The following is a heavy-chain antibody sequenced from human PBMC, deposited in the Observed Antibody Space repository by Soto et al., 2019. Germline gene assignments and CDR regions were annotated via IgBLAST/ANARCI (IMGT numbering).Heavy chain of an antibody. V-gene: IGHV3-23*01. D-gene: IGHD1-26*01. J-gene: IGHJ6*02. CDR3: AKDQVAAPRYYYYGMDV. CDR1: GFTFSNYA. Sequence: EVQLLESGGGLVQPGGSLRLSCAASGFTFSNYAMSWVRQAPGKGLEWVSSISSSGGTIYYADSVKGRFTISRDNSKNTLYLQVNSLRAEDTGIYFCAKDQVAAPRYYYYGMDVWGQGTTVTVSS. CDR2: ISSSGGTI.